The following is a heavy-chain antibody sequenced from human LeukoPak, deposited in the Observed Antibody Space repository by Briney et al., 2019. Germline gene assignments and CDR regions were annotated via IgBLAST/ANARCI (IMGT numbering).Heavy chain of an antibody. CDR3: ARVDSSGYYYFMDY. Sequence: ASVKVSCKASGGTFSSYAISWVRQAPGQGLEWMGGIIPIFGTANYAQKFQGRVTITADKSTSTAYMGLSSLRSEDTAVYYCARVDSSGYYYFMDYWGQGTLVTVSS. D-gene: IGHD3-22*01. V-gene: IGHV1-69*06. CDR2: IIPIFGTA. CDR1: GGTFSSYA. J-gene: IGHJ4*02.